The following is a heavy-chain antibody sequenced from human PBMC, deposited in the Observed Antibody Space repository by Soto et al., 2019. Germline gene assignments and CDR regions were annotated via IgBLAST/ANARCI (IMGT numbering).Heavy chain of an antibody. CDR1: GGTFSSDA. V-gene: IGHV1-69*13. CDR2: LIPILGTT. CDR3: ARASGYVSGWYHDY. D-gene: IGHD6-19*01. J-gene: IGHJ4*02. Sequence: SVKVSCKASGGTFSSDAVSWVLQAPGQGLEWMGGLIPILGTTHYAQRFQGRVTITADESTNTAYMELSSLRSDDTAVYYCARASGYVSGWYHDYWGQGTRVTVSS.